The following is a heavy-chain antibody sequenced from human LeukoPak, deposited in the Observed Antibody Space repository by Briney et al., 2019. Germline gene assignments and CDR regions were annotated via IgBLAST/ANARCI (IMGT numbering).Heavy chain of an antibody. CDR1: GFTFSSYA. D-gene: IGHD6-13*01. Sequence: PGGSLRLSCAASGFTFSSYAMSWVRQAPGKGLEWVSAISGSGGSTYYADSVKGRFTISRDNSKNTLYLQMNSLRAEDTAVYYCAKVGGSSWYIIYDYWGQGTLVTVSS. CDR3: AKVGGSSWYIIYDY. J-gene: IGHJ4*02. V-gene: IGHV3-23*01. CDR2: ISGSGGST.